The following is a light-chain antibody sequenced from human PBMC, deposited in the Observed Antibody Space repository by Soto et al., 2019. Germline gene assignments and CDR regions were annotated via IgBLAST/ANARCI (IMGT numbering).Light chain of an antibody. V-gene: IGLV2-14*01. Sequence: QSVLTQPASVSGSPGQSITNSCTGTSSVVGGYNYVSWHQQHPGKVPKLMIYDVSYRPSGVSNRFSGSKSGNTASLTISGLQAEDEADYYCSSYTTSSTYVFGTGTNVTVL. CDR3: SSYTTSSTYV. J-gene: IGLJ1*01. CDR2: DVS. CDR1: SSVVGGYNY.